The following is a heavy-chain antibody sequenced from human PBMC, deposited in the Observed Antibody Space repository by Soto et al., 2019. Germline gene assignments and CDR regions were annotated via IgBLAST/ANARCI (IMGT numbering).Heavy chain of an antibody. Sequence: GASVKVSCKASANSFSTYGLRWVRQAPGQGLEWMGGIIPIFDYTTYAQKLEGRVTITADESTNTAYMELSSLRSEDTAIYYCARGREEAFGVILINYYAIDFWGQGTAVTVSS. V-gene: IGHV1-69*13. CDR2: IIPIFDYT. CDR1: ANSFSTYG. D-gene: IGHD3-3*01. CDR3: ARGREEAFGVILINYYAIDF. J-gene: IGHJ6*02.